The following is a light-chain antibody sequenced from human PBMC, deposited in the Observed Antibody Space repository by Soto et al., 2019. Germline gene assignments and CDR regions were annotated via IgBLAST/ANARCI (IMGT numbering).Light chain of an antibody. CDR3: QQYNNWPHT. CDR1: QTISNN. V-gene: IGKV3-15*01. J-gene: IGKJ2*01. CDR2: GIS. Sequence: EVVMTQSPTTLSVSPGERVTLSCRASQTISNNLAWYRKKPGQAPSLLIYGISTRATGLPARFSGSGSGTEFTLTISSLQSDDFALYYCQQYNNWPHTFCQGTKLESK.